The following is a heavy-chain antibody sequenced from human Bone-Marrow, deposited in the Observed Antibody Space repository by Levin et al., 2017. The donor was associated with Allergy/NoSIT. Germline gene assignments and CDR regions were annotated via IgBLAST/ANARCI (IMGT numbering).Heavy chain of an antibody. CDR3: ARPPTKYCSSTSCYLDY. CDR1: GFTFSSYG. CDR2: IWYDGSNK. Sequence: GGSLRLSCAASGFTFSSYGMHWVRQAPGKGLEWVAVIWYDGSNKYYADSVKGRFTISRDNSKNTLYLQMNSLRAEDTAVYYCARPPTKYCSSTSCYLDYWGQGTLVTVSS. D-gene: IGHD2-2*01. J-gene: IGHJ4*02. V-gene: IGHV3-33*01.